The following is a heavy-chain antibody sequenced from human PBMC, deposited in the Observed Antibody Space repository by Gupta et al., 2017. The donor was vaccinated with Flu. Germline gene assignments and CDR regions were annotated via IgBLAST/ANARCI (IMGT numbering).Heavy chain of an antibody. V-gene: IGHV3-74*03. J-gene: IGHJ4*02. CDR1: GLPFSGSY. D-gene: IGHD4-17*01. Sequence: EVQLVESGGGLVQPGGSLGVSRAASGLPFSGSYFQWVRQAPGKGLVWVSRINPDGSSTTYADSVKGRFTISRDNAKNTLYRQMNSLGADDIAVYCCATVTTGCWGQGTLVTVSS. CDR2: INPDGSST. CDR3: ATVTTGC.